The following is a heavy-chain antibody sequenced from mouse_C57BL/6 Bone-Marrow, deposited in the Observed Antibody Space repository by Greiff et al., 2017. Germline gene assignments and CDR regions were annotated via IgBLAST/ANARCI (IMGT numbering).Heavy chain of an antibody. J-gene: IGHJ4*01. CDR2: INSDGGST. Sequence: EVHLVESGGGLVQPGESLKLSCESNEYEFPSHDMSWVRKTPEKRLELVAAINSDGGSTYYPETMERRFIISRDKTKKTLYLQMSSLRSEDTALYYCASPTMITTGYAMDYWGQGTSVTSPQ. V-gene: IGHV5-2*01. CDR3: ASPTMITTGYAMDY. D-gene: IGHD2-4*01. CDR1: EYEFPSHD.